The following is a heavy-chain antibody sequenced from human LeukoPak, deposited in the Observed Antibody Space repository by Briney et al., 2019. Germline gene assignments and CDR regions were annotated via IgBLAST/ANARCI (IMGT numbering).Heavy chain of an antibody. CDR1: GFTFSSYE. Sequence: TGGSLRLSCAASGFTFSSYEMNWVRQAPGKGLEWVSYISSSGSTIYYADSVKGRFTISRDNSKNTLYLQMNSLRAEDTAVYYCAKGHYYDSSGYYFDYWGQGTLVTASS. V-gene: IGHV3-48*03. CDR3: AKGHYYDSSGYYFDY. CDR2: ISSSGSTI. J-gene: IGHJ4*02. D-gene: IGHD3-22*01.